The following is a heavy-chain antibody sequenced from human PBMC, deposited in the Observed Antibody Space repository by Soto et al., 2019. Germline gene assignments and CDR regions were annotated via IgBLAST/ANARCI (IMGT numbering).Heavy chain of an antibody. J-gene: IGHJ4*02. Sequence: KAWETLSLTCRVSGGSINGYWWSWIRQPAGKGLEWIGRVYSSVATDDNPTRNFRATMAVETPKNQFSLKLSSVAAADMSGYDSARNIGSYGYGEGYWGQGIQVTVSS. CDR2: VYSSVAT. CDR1: GGSINGYW. CDR3: ARNIGSYGYGEGY. D-gene: IGHD5-18*01. V-gene: IGHV4-4*07.